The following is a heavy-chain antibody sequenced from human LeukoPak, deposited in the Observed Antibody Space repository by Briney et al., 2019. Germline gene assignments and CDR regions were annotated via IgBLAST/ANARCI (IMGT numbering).Heavy chain of an antibody. CDR3: ARGTVWNWGSANWFDP. CDR1: GDSVSSNSAA. CDR2: TYYRSKWYN. V-gene: IGHV6-1*01. D-gene: IGHD7-27*01. Sequence: PSQTLSLTCAISGDSVSSNSAAWNWIRQSPSRGLEWLGRTYYRSKWYNDYAVSVKSRITINPDTSKNQFSLQLNSVTPEDTAVYYCARGTVWNWGSANWFDPWGQGTLVTVSS. J-gene: IGHJ5*02.